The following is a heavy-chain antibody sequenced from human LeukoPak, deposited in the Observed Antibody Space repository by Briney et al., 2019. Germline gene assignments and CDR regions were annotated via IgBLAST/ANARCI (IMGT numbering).Heavy chain of an antibody. J-gene: IGHJ4*02. CDR1: GFTFSSYS. Sequence: GGSLRLSCAASGFTFSSYSMNWVRQAPGKGLEWVSSISSSSSYIYYADSVKGRFTISRDNAKNSLYLQMNSLRAEDTALYYCAKDISEGYYDSSGYYLPGYWGQGTLVTVSS. D-gene: IGHD3-22*01. CDR3: AKDISEGYYDSSGYYLPGY. V-gene: IGHV3-21*04. CDR2: ISSSSSYI.